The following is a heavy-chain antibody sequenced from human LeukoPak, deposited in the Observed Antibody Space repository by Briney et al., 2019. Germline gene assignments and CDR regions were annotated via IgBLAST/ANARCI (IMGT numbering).Heavy chain of an antibody. V-gene: IGHV3-30*04. CDR1: GFTFSSYA. CDR2: ILYDGSNK. CDR3: ARGGWNYVFNY. D-gene: IGHD1-7*01. J-gene: IGHJ4*02. Sequence: PGGSLRLSCAASGFTFSSYAMHWVRQAPGKGLEWVAVILYDGSNKYYADSVKGRFTISRDNSKNTLYLQMNSLRAEDTAVYYCARGGWNYVFNYWGQGTLVTVSS.